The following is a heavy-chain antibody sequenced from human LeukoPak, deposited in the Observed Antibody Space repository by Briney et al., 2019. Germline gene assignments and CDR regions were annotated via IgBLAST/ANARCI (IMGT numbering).Heavy chain of an antibody. CDR2: ISSSGSTI. J-gene: IGHJ6*03. Sequence: GGSLRLSCAASGFTFSDYYMSWIRQAPGKGLEWVSYISSSGSTIYYADSVKGRFTISRDNAKNSLYLQMNSLRAEDTAVYYCAKGANIVARDYMDVWGKGTTVTVSS. V-gene: IGHV3-11*01. CDR3: AKGANIVARDYMDV. CDR1: GFTFSDYY. D-gene: IGHD2-15*01.